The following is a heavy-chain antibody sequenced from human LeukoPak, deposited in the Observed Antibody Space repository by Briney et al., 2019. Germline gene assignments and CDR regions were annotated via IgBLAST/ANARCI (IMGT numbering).Heavy chain of an antibody. CDR1: GYSFTSYR. CDR3: ARQEWFEDAFDI. Sequence: GESLKISCKGSGYSFTSYRIAWMRQMPGKGLEWMGIIFPGDSDTRYSPSFQGQVTISADKSISTAYLQWSSLKASDTAMYYCARQEWFEDAFDIWGQGTMVTISS. V-gene: IGHV5-51*01. J-gene: IGHJ3*02. D-gene: IGHD3-3*01. CDR2: IFPGDSDT.